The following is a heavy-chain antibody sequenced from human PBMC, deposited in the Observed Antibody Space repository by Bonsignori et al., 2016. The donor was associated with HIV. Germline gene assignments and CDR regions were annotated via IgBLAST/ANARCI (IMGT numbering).Heavy chain of an antibody. CDR1: GGSFSGYY. Sequence: SETLSLTCAVFGGSFSGYYWSWIRQPPGKGLEWIGEINESGSTNYNPSLKRRVSISLDTSKNQFSLNLTSVTAADTSMYFCARGSKRRRAFDFWGPGTLVTVSS. CDR2: INESGST. CDR3: ARGSKRRRAFDF. V-gene: IGHV4-34*01. J-gene: IGHJ3*01.